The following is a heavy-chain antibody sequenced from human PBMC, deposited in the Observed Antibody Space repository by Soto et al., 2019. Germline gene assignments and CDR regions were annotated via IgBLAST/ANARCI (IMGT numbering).Heavy chain of an antibody. J-gene: IGHJ6*02. V-gene: IGHV1-18*01. CDR1: GYTFTSYG. CDR3: AREHGLLRFLEWFPYGMDV. D-gene: IGHD3-3*01. CDR2: ISAYNGNT. Sequence: GASVKVSCKASGYTFTSYGISWVRQAPGQGLEWMGWISAYNGNTNYAQKLQGRVTMTTDTSTSTAYMELRSLRSDDTAVYYCAREHGLLRFLEWFPYGMDVWGQGTTVTVSS.